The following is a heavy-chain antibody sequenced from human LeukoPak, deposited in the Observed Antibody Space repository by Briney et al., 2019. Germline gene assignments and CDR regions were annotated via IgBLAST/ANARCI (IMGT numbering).Heavy chain of an antibody. CDR2: IKSDGSST. V-gene: IGHV3-74*01. Sequence: GGSLGLSCAASGFTFSSYWMHWVRQAPGKGLVWVSRIKSDGSSTTYADSVKGRFTISRDNAKNTLYLQMNSLRAEDTAVYYCARDRAWNYFDYWGQGTLVTVSS. D-gene: IGHD3-3*01. J-gene: IGHJ4*02. CDR1: GFTFSSYW. CDR3: ARDRAWNYFDY.